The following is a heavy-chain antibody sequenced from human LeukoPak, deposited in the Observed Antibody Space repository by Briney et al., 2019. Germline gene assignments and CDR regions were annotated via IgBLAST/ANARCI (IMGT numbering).Heavy chain of an antibody. CDR1: GGSISSYY. CDR3: ARTSIAADAFDI. Sequence: SETLSLTCTVSGGSISSYYWSWIRQPPGKGLEWIGYIYYSGSTNYNPSLKSRVTISVDTSKNQFSLKLSSVTAAGTAVYYCARTSIAADAFDIWGQGTMVTVSS. CDR2: IYYSGST. J-gene: IGHJ3*02. D-gene: IGHD6-6*01. V-gene: IGHV4-59*01.